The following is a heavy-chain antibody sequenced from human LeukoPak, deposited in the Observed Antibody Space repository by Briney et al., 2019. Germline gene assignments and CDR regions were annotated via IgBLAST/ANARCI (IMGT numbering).Heavy chain of an antibody. Sequence: SETLSLTCTVSGASIISSYWSWIRQPPGKGLECLGCIYLSGTTNYDPSLKSRITMSVCTSRNQFSLKLSSVTAAETAVYSGARDYGPFGVWGQGTTVTVSS. D-gene: IGHD3-10*01. CDR3: ARDYGPFGV. CDR1: GASIISSY. V-gene: IGHV4-59*01. CDR2: IYLSGTT. J-gene: IGHJ6*02.